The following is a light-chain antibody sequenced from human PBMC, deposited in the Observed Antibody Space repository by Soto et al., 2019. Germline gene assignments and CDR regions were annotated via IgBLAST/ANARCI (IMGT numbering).Light chain of an antibody. Sequence: QSALTQPASVSGSPGQSITISCTGTSSDVGGYNYVSWYQHHPGKVPKLLIYDVNMRPPGISNRFSGSKSGNTASLTISGIQAEDEGYYCGSYTNSITLVFGGGTKLTVL. CDR1: SSDVGGYNY. CDR2: DVN. CDR3: GSYTNSITLV. J-gene: IGLJ2*01. V-gene: IGLV2-14*03.